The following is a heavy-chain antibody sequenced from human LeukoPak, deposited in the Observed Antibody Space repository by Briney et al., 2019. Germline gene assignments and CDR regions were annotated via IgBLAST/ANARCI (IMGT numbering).Heavy chain of an antibody. CDR3: ARKYCSTTSCLFDN. V-gene: IGHV3-48*03. CDR1: GLTFSSYE. Sequence: PGGSLRLSCAASGLTFSSYEMNWVRQAPGKGLQWVSDISSSGTTIYYADSVKGRFTISRDNAKNSLYLQMNSLRAEDTAVYYCARKYCSTTSCLFDNWGQGTLVTVSS. D-gene: IGHD2-2*01. J-gene: IGHJ4*02. CDR2: ISSSGTTI.